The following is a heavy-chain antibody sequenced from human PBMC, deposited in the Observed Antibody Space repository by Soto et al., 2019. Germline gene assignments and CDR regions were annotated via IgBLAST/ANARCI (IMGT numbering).Heavy chain of an antibody. J-gene: IGHJ3*02. D-gene: IGHD3-10*01. Sequence: ASETLSLTCAVSGGSVSSTNWWSWVRQSPGKGLEWIGDIYYSGSTYYNPSLKSRVTISVDTSKNQFSLKLSSVTAADTAVYYCARRGFIGDAFDIWGQGTMVTVS. CDR1: GGSVSSTNW. CDR2: IYYSGST. V-gene: IGHV4-4*02. CDR3: ARRGFIGDAFDI.